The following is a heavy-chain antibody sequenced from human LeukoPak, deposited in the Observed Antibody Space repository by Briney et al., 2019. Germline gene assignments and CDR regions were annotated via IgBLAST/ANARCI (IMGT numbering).Heavy chain of an antibody. D-gene: IGHD5-18*01. J-gene: IGHJ4*02. Sequence: ASVKVSCKASGYTSNNYGIGWVRQAPGQGLEWMGWISPYNGNTKYAQKFQGRVTMTTDTSTSTAYMDLRSLSFDDTAVYYCARQVDTSMALPDYWGQGTLVTVSS. CDR3: ARQVDTSMALPDY. V-gene: IGHV1-18*01. CDR2: ISPYNGNT. CDR1: GYTSNNYG.